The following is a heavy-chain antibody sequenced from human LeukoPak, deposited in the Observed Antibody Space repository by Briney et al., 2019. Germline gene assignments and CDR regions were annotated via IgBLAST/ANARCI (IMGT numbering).Heavy chain of an antibody. CDR3: AKDRGSSGWHKRSWFDP. CDR2: ISGSGGST. Sequence: PGGSLRLSCAASGFTFSSYAMSWVRQAPGKGLEWVSAISGSGGSTYYADSVKGRFTISRDNSKNTLYLQMNSLRAEDTAVYYCAKDRGSSGWHKRSWFDPWGRGTLVTVSS. D-gene: IGHD6-19*01. CDR1: GFTFSSYA. J-gene: IGHJ5*02. V-gene: IGHV3-23*01.